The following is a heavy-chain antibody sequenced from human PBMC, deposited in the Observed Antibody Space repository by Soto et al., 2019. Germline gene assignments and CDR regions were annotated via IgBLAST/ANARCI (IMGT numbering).Heavy chain of an antibody. CDR2: IYYSGST. J-gene: IGHJ4*02. D-gene: IGHD3-16*02. CDR1: GGSISSSSYY. CDR3: ARHVADYDYIWGSYRPTHFDY. V-gene: IGHV4-39*01. Sequence: QLQLQESGPGLVKPSETLSLTCTVSGGSISSSSYYWGWIRQPPGKGLEWIGSIYYSGSTYYNPSLKSRVTISVDTSKNQFSLKLSSVTAADTAVYYCARHVADYDYIWGSYRPTHFDYWGQGTLVTVSS.